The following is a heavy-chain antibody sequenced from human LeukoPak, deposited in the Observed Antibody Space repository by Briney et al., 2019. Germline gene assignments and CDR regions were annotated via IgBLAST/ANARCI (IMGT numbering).Heavy chain of an antibody. V-gene: IGHV3-7*01. D-gene: IGHD3-3*01. CDR3: MRWSHDSGYYYMDV. J-gene: IGHJ6*03. CDR1: GFSFSDYY. CDR2: IKQDGGER. Sequence: GGSLRLSCAASGFSFSDYYMSWIRQAPGKGLEWVANIKQDGGERYYVDSVKGRFTISRDNAKNSLYLEMNSLRAEDTAVYYCMRWSHDSGYYYMDVWGKGTTVTVSS.